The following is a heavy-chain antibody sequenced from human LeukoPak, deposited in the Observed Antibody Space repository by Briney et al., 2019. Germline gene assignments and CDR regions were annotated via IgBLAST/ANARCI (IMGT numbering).Heavy chain of an antibody. Sequence: GGSLRLSCAASGVILSDHHMDWVRQAPGKGLEWVGRTRDKARGYTTEYAASVEGRFTISRDDSKTLVYLQMNSLKTEDTAVYFCARDGAEGDNSAFDMWGQGTVVTVSS. CDR2: TRDKARGYTT. CDR1: GVILSDHH. J-gene: IGHJ3*02. CDR3: ARDGAEGDNSAFDM. V-gene: IGHV3-72*01. D-gene: IGHD3-22*01.